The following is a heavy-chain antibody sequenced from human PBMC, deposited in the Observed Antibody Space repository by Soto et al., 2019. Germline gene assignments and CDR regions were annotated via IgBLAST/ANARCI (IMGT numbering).Heavy chain of an antibody. CDR2: INQDGSEK. Sequence: EVQLVESGGAVVQPWESLRLSCAASGITTSNFWMGWVRQAPGKGLDWVAAINQDGSEKQYGDSLRGRLTISRDNAINSLYLQMSSLRAEDTAVYCCVTGAYADHLGQGTLVTVYS. V-gene: IGHV3-7*03. CDR3: VTGAYADH. J-gene: IGHJ4*02. CDR1: GITTSNFW. D-gene: IGHD3-10*01.